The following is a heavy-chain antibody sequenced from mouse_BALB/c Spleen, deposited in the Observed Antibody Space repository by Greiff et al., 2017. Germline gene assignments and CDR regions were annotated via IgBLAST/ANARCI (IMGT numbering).Heavy chain of an antibody. J-gene: IGHJ2*01. CDR3: TKSDDGYFDY. D-gene: IGHD1-1*01. V-gene: IGHV1-5*01. CDR2: IYPGNSDT. CDR1: GYSFTSYW. Sequence: VHVKQSGTVLARPGASVKMSCKASGYSFTSYWMHWVKQRPGQGLEWIGAIYPGNSDTSYNQKFKGKAKLTAVTSASTAYMELSSLTNEDSAVYYCTKSDDGYFDYWGQGTTLTVSS.